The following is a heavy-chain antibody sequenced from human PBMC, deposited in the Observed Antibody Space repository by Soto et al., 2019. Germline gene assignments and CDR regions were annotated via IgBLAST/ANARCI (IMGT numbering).Heavy chain of an antibody. Sequence: HPGGSLRLSCAASGFTFSSYWMHWVRQAPGKGLVWVSRINSDGSSTSYADSVKGRFTISRDNAKNTLYLQMNSLRAEDTAVYYCARTNQYSSSWYEYYYYGMDVWGQGTTVTVSS. CDR2: INSDGSST. V-gene: IGHV3-74*01. CDR3: ARTNQYSSSWYEYYYYGMDV. D-gene: IGHD6-13*01. CDR1: GFTFSSYW. J-gene: IGHJ6*02.